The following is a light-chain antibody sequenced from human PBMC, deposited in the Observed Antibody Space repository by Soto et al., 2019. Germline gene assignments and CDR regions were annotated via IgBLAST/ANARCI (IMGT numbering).Light chain of an antibody. Sequence: EIELTQSPGTLSLSPGQRATLPCRAIQSVSSNYLAWYQQKPGQAPRLLIHGASSRATAIPDRFSGSGSGTEFTLTISSLQSEDFAVYFCQQYNNWPPITLGQGTRLEIK. V-gene: IGKV3D-15*01. CDR2: GAS. J-gene: IGKJ5*01. CDR1: QSVSSN. CDR3: QQYNNWPPIT.